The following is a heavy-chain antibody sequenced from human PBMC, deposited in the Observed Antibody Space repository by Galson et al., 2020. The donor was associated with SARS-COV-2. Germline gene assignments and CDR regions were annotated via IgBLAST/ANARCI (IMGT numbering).Heavy chain of an antibody. CDR2: IYYSGST. CDR3: ARGEPGAYYYGSGRYPAPSLYYGMDV. J-gene: IGHJ6*02. Sequence: SETLSLTCTVSGGSISSYYWSWIRQPPGKGLEWIGYIYYSGSTNYNPSLKSRVTISVDTSKNQFSLKLSSVTAADTAVYYCARGEPGAYYYGSGRYPAPSLYYGMDVWGQGTTVTVSS. CDR1: GGSISSYY. V-gene: IGHV4-59*01. D-gene: IGHD3-10*01.